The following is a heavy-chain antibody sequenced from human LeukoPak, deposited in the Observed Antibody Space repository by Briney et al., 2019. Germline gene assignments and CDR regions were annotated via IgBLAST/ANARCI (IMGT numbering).Heavy chain of an antibody. Sequence: PSETLSLTCTVSGGSISSSNWWSWVRQPPGKGLEWIGVIYHSASTNYNPSLKSRVTISVDKSKNQFSLKLSSVAAADTAVYYCARGAYDILSGYQFDYWGQGTLVTVSS. V-gene: IGHV4-4*02. CDR1: GGSISSSNW. D-gene: IGHD3-9*01. CDR2: IYHSAST. J-gene: IGHJ4*02. CDR3: ARGAYDILSGYQFDY.